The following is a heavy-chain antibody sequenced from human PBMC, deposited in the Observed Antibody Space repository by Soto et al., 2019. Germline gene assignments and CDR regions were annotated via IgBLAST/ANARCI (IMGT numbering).Heavy chain of an antibody. D-gene: IGHD3-10*01. V-gene: IGHV3-74*01. CDR2: INSDGSST. CDR1: GFTFSSYW. CDR3: ARKVTGDSFDI. J-gene: IGHJ3*02. Sequence: GGSLRLSCAASGFTFSSYWMHWVRQAPGKGLVWVSRINSDGSSTNYADSVKGRFTISRDNAKNTLYLQMNSLRAEDTSIYYCARKVTGDSFDIWGQGTMVTVSS.